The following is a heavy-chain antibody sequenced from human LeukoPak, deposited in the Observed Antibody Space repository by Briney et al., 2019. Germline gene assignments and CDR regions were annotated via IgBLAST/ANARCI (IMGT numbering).Heavy chain of an antibody. CDR2: ISGSGGST. Sequence: PGGSLRLSCEASGFTFSSYAMSWVRQAPGKGLEWVSAISGSGGSTYYADSVKGRFTISRDNSKNTLYLQMDSLRAEDTAVYYCAKEAYDSSGSELDAFDIWGQGTMVTVSS. V-gene: IGHV3-23*01. CDR3: AKEAYDSSGSELDAFDI. J-gene: IGHJ3*02. CDR1: GFTFSSYA. D-gene: IGHD3-22*01.